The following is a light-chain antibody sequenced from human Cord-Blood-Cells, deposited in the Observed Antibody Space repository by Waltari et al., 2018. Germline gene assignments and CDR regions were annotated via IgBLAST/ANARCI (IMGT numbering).Light chain of an antibody. CDR1: QSVSSN. Sequence: EMVMRQSPPTFPESAREGARTSCRASQSVSSNLAWYQQKPGQAPRRLIYGASTRATGIPARFSDSGSGTEFTRTISSLQSEDFAVYYCQQYNNWPPWTFGQGTKVEIK. J-gene: IGKJ1*01. CDR2: GAS. V-gene: IGKV3-15*01. CDR3: QQYNNWPPWT.